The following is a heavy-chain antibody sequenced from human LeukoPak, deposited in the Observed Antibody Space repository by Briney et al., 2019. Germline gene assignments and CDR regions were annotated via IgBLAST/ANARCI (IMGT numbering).Heavy chain of an antibody. CDR2: IIPILGIA. D-gene: IGHD6-13*01. CDR3: ARDRRSSWYYFDY. Sequence: SVKVSCKASGGTFSSYAISWVRQAPGQGLEWMGRIIPILGIANYAQKFQGRVTITADKSTSTAYMELSSLRSEDTAVYYRARDRRSSWYYFDYWGQGTLVTVSS. J-gene: IGHJ4*02. V-gene: IGHV1-69*04. CDR1: GGTFSSYA.